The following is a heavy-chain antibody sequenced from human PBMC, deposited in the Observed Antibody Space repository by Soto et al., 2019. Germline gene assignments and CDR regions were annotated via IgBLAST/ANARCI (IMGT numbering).Heavy chain of an antibody. D-gene: IGHD2-15*01. CDR3: ARPPVKDIHV. CDR1: GFNFSSYW. J-gene: IGHJ6*02. V-gene: IGHV3-7*01. Sequence: PGGSLRLSCAGTGFNFSSYWMHWVRQAPGKGLEWVANTKRDASETYYADSVKGRFTISRDNTKNSLYLQMNSLRVEDTAVYYCARPPVKDIHVWGQGTTVTVSS. CDR2: TKRDASET.